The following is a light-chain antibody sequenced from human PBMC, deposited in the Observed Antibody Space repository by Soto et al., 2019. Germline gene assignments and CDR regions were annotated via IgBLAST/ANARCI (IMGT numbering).Light chain of an antibody. CDR3: QQYNDWPGT. Sequence: ETVMRQSPATLSVSPGERATLSCRASQSVRSNLAWYQQKPGQAPRLLIYGASTRATGIPVRFSGSGSGTEFTLTISSLQSEDFVVYYCQQYNDWPGTFGQGTKV. V-gene: IGKV3-15*01. J-gene: IGKJ1*01. CDR2: GAS. CDR1: QSVRSN.